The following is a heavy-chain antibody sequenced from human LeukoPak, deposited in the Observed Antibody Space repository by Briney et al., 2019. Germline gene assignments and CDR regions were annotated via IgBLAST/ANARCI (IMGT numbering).Heavy chain of an antibody. CDR2: IYHSGST. CDR3: ARGRGYGDYAVNY. D-gene: IGHD4-17*01. Sequence: PSGTLSLTCAVSGGSISSSNWWSWVRQPPGKGLEWIGEIYHSGSTNYNPSLKSRVTISVDTSKNQFSLKLSSVTAADTAVYYCARGRGYGDYAVNYWGQGTLVTVSS. V-gene: IGHV4-4*02. CDR1: GGSISSSNW. J-gene: IGHJ4*02.